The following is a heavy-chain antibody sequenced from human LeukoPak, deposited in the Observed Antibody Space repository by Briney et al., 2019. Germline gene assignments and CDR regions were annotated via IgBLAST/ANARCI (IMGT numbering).Heavy chain of an antibody. D-gene: IGHD4-17*01. V-gene: IGHV4-34*10. CDR2: IYYSGST. CDR1: SGSFSGYY. J-gene: IGHJ5*01. Sequence: PSETLSLTCAVYSGSFSGYYWSWIRQSPGKGLEWIGYIYYSGSTYYSPSLRSRITMSVDTSKSQFSLKLTSVTAADTAVYYCARAPTGYWFDFWGQGTLITVSS. CDR3: ARAPTGYWFDF.